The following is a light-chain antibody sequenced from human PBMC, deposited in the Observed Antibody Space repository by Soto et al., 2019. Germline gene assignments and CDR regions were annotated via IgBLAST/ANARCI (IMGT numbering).Light chain of an antibody. CDR1: SSNIGSNT. Sequence: QSVLTQPPSASGTPGQRVTISCSGSSSNIGSNTVNWYQQLPGTAPKLLIYSNNQRPSGVTDRFSGSKSGISASLAISGLQSEDEADYYCAAWDDSLNGPVFGGGTKLTVL. CDR3: AAWDDSLNGPV. CDR2: SNN. V-gene: IGLV1-44*01. J-gene: IGLJ2*01.